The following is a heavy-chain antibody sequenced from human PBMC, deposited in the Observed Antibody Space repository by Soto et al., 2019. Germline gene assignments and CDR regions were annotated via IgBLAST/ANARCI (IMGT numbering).Heavy chain of an antibody. V-gene: IGHV1-24*01. D-gene: IGHD6-19*01. J-gene: IGHJ5*02. CDR1: GYTLTELS. CDR2: FDPEDGET. Sequence: GASVKVSCKVSGYTLTELSMHWVRQAPGKGLEWMGGFDPEDGETIYAQTFQGRVTMTEDTSTDTAYMELSSLRSEDTAVYYCATNPLGKQWLANWFDPWGQGTLVTVSS. CDR3: ATNPLGKQWLANWFDP.